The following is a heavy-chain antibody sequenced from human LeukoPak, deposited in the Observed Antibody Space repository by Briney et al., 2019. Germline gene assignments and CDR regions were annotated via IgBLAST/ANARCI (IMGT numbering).Heavy chain of an antibody. CDR2: IRDKTYNYAT. CDR3: ARDPFAREPHYVWFDY. V-gene: IGHV3-73*01. Sequence: GGSLKLSCAASGLTFSGSTMHWVRQASGKGLEWVGHIRDKTYNYATAYAASVKGRFTISRDDSKNTAYLQMNSLKTEDTAVYYCARDPFAREPHYVWFDYWGQGTLVTVSS. J-gene: IGHJ4*02. CDR1: GLTFSGST. D-gene: IGHD1-14*01.